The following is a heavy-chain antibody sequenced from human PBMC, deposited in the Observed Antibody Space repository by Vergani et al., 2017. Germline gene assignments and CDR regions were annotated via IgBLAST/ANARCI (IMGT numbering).Heavy chain of an antibody. CDR3: AYSGSYSYYYMDV. Sequence: QVQLQQWGAGLLKPSETLSLTCAVYGGSFSGYYWSWIRHPPGKGLEWIGEINHSGSTNYNPSLKSRVTISVDTSKNQFSLKLSSVTAADTAVYYCAYSGSYSYYYMDVWGKGTTVTVSS. CDR1: GGSFSGYY. D-gene: IGHD3-10*01. V-gene: IGHV4-34*01. CDR2: INHSGST. J-gene: IGHJ6*03.